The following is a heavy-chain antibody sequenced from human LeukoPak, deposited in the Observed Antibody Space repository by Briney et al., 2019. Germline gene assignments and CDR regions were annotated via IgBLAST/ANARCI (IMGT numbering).Heavy chain of an antibody. CDR2: IKQGGSET. J-gene: IGHJ4*02. CDR3: CSTNTFDY. V-gene: IGHV3-7*01. Sequence: GGSLRLSCAVSGFTFSSYWMSWVRQAPGKGLEWVANIKQGGSETYYVDSVRGRFTISRDNAKNSLYLQMNSLRVEDTAVYYCCSTNTFDYWGQGTLVTVSS. CDR1: GFTFSSYW. D-gene: IGHD2-2*01.